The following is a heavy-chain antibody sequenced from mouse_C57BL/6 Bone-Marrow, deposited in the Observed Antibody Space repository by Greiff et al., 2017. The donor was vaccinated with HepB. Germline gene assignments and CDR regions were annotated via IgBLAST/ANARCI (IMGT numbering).Heavy chain of an antibody. J-gene: IGHJ3*01. V-gene: IGHV1-74*01. Sequence: VKLKQPGAELVKPGASVKVSCKASGYTFTSYWMHWVKQRPGQGLEWIGRIHPSDSDTNYNQKFKGKATLTVDKSSSTAYMQLSSLTSEDSAVYYCAIPYYGSSAWFAYWGQGTLVTVSA. CDR2: IHPSDSDT. CDR3: AIPYYGSSAWFAY. D-gene: IGHD1-1*01. CDR1: GYTFTSYW.